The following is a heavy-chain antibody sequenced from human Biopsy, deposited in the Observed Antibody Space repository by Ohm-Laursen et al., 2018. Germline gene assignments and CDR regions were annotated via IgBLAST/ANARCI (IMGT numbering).Heavy chain of an antibody. J-gene: IGHJ4*02. CDR3: AADIDVWNVNC. CDR2: FAPENGKT. V-gene: IGHV1-24*01. D-gene: IGHD1-1*01. CDR1: GYTLTAFS. Sequence: APVKVSCKVSGYTLTAFSMHWVRQAPGRGLEWMGGFAPENGKTIYAQKFQGRITMTEDTSTDTAYMELSSLRSEDTAVYYCAADIDVWNVNCWGQGTQVTVSS.